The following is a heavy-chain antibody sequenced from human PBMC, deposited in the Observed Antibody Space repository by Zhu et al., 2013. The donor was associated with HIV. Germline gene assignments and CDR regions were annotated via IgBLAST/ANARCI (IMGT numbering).Heavy chain of an antibody. J-gene: IGHJ4*02. V-gene: IGHV1-2*02. CDR1: GYTFTGYY. D-gene: IGHD4-17*01. Sequence: QVQLVQSGAEVKRPGASVKVSCKASGYTFTGYYMHWVRQAPGQGLEWMGWVNPNSGDISYAQKFQGRVTMTRDTSISTLYMELSSLTSDDTALYFCARGGRVYGDLYDFWGQGSLVTVSS. CDR2: VNPNSGDI. CDR3: ARGGRVYGDLYDF.